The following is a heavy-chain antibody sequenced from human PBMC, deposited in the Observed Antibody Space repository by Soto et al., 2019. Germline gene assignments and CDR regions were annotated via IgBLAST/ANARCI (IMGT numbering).Heavy chain of an antibody. J-gene: IGHJ5*02. CDR3: ARGSSGWSGWFDP. D-gene: IGHD6-19*01. CDR2: IKQDGSEK. CDR1: GFTFSSYW. Sequence: EVQLVESGGGLVQPGGSLRLSCAASGFTFSSYWMSWVRQAPGKGLEWVANIKQDGSEKYYVDSVKGRFTISRDNAKNSVYLQMNSLRAEDTAVYYCARGSSGWSGWFDPWGQGTLVTVSS. V-gene: IGHV3-7*03.